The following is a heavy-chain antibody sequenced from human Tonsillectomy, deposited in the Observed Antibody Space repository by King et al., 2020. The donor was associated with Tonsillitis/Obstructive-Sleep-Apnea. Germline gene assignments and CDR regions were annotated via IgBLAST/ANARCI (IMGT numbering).Heavy chain of an antibody. CDR1: GFTFSAYA. V-gene: IGHV3-23*04. CDR3: ARLGISAAGTNYFDY. Sequence: VQLVESGGGLVQPGGSLRLSGAASGFTFSAYAMTWVRQAPGTGLEWVSTISGGGVITVYADSVKGRFTISRDNSKNTLFLQMNTLRPEDTALYYCARLGISAAGTNYFDYWGQGTLVTVSS. J-gene: IGHJ4*02. D-gene: IGHD6-13*01. CDR2: ISGGGVIT.